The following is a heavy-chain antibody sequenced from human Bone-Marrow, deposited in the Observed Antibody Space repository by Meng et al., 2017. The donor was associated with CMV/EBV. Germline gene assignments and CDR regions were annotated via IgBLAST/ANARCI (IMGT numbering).Heavy chain of an antibody. V-gene: IGHV1-2*02. Sequence: ASVKVSCKASGYTFTGYYMHWVRQAPGQGLEWMGWINPNSGGTNYAQKFQGRVTMTRDTSISTAYMELSRLRSDDTAVYDCARARGRGSSSSGRPYYFDYWGQGTLVTVSS. J-gene: IGHJ4*02. CDR2: INPNSGGT. CDR1: GYTFTGYY. D-gene: IGHD6-6*01. CDR3: ARARGRGSSSSGRPYYFDY.